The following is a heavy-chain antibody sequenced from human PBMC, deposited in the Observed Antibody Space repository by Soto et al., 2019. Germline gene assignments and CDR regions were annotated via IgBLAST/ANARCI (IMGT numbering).Heavy chain of an antibody. CDR2: ISYDGGNE. CDR1: GFTFSSYG. V-gene: IGHV3-30*18. Sequence: GGSLRLSCAGSGFTFSSYGIHWVRQAPGKGLEWVALISYDGGNEKYTESVKDRFTISRDDSHNVAYLQMSSLRTEDTAMYYCAKDRYSGTYPTVLDYWGQGSLVTVSS. D-gene: IGHD1-26*01. CDR3: AKDRYSGTYPTVLDY. J-gene: IGHJ4*02.